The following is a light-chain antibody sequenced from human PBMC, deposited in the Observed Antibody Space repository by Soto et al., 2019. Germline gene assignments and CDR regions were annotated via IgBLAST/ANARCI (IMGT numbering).Light chain of an antibody. CDR1: QSVDTY. CDR3: QQRSNWPIT. V-gene: IGKV3D-11*02. J-gene: IGKJ5*01. Sequence: TVLTQSPATLSLSPGERATLSCRASQSVDTYLAWYQQKSGRAPRLLIYDVSKRATGIPPRFSGSGAGTDFTLTISSLEPEDFAVYYCQQRSNWPITFGQGTRMEIK. CDR2: DVS.